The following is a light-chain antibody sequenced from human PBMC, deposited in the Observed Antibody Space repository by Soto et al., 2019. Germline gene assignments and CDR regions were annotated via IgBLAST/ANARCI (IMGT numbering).Light chain of an antibody. V-gene: IGKV3-20*01. CDR2: GAS. J-gene: IGKJ3*01. CDR3: QQYGTSLFS. Sequence: IVLTQSPCTLSLSPGERATLSCRASQSVRSSYLTWYQQKPGQAPRLLIYGASSRATGIPDRFSGSGSGTDFTLTISRLEPEDFAVYYCQQYGTSLFSFGPGTKVDIK. CDR1: QSVRSSY.